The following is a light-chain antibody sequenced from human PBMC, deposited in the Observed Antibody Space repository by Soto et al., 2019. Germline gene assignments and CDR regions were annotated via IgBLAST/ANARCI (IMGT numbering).Light chain of an antibody. CDR2: GNS. CDR3: QSYDSRLSGYVV. CDR1: SSNIGAGYD. V-gene: IGLV1-40*01. J-gene: IGLJ2*01. Sequence: QSVLTQPPSVSGAPGQRVTISCTGSSSNIGAGYDVHWYQQLPGTAPKLLIYGNSNRPSGVPDRFSGSKSGTSASLAITGLQAEEEADYYCQSYDSRLSGYVVFGGGTQLTVL.